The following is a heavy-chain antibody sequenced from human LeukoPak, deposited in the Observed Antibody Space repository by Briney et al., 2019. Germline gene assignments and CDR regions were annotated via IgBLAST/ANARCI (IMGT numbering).Heavy chain of an antibody. CDR1: GGSISTYY. CDR3: ARGGAARLHFQN. D-gene: IGHD6-6*01. V-gene: IGHV4-59*01. Sequence: SETLSLTCTVSGGSISTYYWNWIRQPPGKGLEWIGYIFHSESTNYNPSLQSRVTISVDTSKNQFSLNLNSVTAADTAVYYCARGGAARLHFQNWGQGTLVTVSS. J-gene: IGHJ1*01. CDR2: IFHSEST.